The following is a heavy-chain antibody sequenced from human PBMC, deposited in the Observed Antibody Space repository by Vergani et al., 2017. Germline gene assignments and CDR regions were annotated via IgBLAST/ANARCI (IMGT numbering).Heavy chain of an antibody. V-gene: IGHV4-4*02. CDR1: GGSLSSSNW. J-gene: IGHJ5*02. CDR3: ARGRRLVVVAAKPSSWFDP. CDR2: IYHSGST. Sequence: QVQLQESGPVLVKPSGTLSLTCAVPGGSLSSSNWWSWFRQPPGKGLEWIGEIYHSGSTHYNPSLKSRVTISVDKSKNQFSLKRSSVTAADTAVYYGARGRRLVVVAAKPSSWFDPWGQGTLVTVSS. D-gene: IGHD2-15*01.